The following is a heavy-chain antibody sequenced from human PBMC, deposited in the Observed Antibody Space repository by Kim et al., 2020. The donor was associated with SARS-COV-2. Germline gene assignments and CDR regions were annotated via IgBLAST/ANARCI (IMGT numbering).Heavy chain of an antibody. CDR3: ARGWDYYGSGSYFSRSWFDP. CDR2: MNPNSGNT. Sequence: ASVNVSCKASGYTFTSYDINWVRQATGQGLEWMGWMNPNSGNTGYAQKFQGRVTMTRNTSISTAYMELSSLRSEDTAGYYCARGWDYYGSGSYFSRSWFDPWGQGTLVTVSS. J-gene: IGHJ5*02. V-gene: IGHV1-8*01. D-gene: IGHD3-10*01. CDR1: GYTFTSYD.